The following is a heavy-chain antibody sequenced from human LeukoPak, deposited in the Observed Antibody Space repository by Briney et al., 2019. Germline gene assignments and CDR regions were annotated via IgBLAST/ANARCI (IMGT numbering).Heavy chain of an antibody. CDR2: INHRGST. Sequence: SETLSLTCAVYGGSFSGYYWSWIRQPPGKGLEWIGEINHRGSTNYNPSLKSRVTISVDTSKNQFSLKLSSVTAADTAVYYCASSQGVHAFDIWGQGTMVTVSS. J-gene: IGHJ3*02. CDR3: ASSQGVHAFDI. V-gene: IGHV4-34*01. CDR1: GGSFSGYY. D-gene: IGHD3-16*01.